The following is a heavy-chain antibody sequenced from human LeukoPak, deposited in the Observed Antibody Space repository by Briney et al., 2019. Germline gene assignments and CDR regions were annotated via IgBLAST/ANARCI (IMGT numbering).Heavy chain of an antibody. CDR3: ARAYYYGSGDYYSWAYFDF. J-gene: IGHJ4*02. V-gene: IGHV3-7*04. CDR2: IDQDGSEM. CDR1: GFTFSNYW. Sequence: GGSLRLSCAASGFTFSNYWMTWVRQAPGKGLEWVANIDQDGSEMYSVDSVKGRFSISRDNAKKALYLQMNSLRAEDTAAYYCARAYYYGSGDYYSWAYFDFWGLGTLVTVSS. D-gene: IGHD3-10*01.